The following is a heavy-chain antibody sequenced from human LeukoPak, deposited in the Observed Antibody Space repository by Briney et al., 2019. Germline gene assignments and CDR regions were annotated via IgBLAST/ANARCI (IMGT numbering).Heavy chain of an antibody. Sequence: ASVKLSCRPSACIFTGCYMHWMHQAPGQGLEWMGWINPNSGGTNYAQKFQGRVTMTRDTSISTAYMELSRLRSDDTAVSYCARYLIQLELYYFDYWGQGTLVTVSS. J-gene: IGHJ4*02. V-gene: IGHV1-2*02. CDR2: INPNSGGT. CDR1: ACIFTGCY. D-gene: IGHD1-1*01. CDR3: ARYLIQLELYYFDY.